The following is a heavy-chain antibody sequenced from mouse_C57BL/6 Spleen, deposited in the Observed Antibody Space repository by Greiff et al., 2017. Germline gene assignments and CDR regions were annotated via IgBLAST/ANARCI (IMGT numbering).Heavy chain of an antibody. Sequence: QVQLQQPGAELVKPGASVKLSCTASGYTFTSYCMHWVQQRPGQGLEWIGEIDPSDSYANYNQKFKGKSTLTADKSSSTSYMQLSSMTAEDSAVYYCARWGATVVDYWGQGTTLTVSA. CDR2: IDPSDSYA. CDR1: GYTFTSYC. J-gene: IGHJ2*01. V-gene: IGHV1-69*01. CDR3: ARWGATVVDY. D-gene: IGHD1-1*01.